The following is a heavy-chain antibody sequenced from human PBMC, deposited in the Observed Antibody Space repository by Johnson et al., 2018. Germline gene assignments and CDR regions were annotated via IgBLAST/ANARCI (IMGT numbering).Heavy chain of an antibody. D-gene: IGHD6-25*01. CDR2: ITTKSSSYAT. J-gene: IGHJ6*02. CDR1: GFTFSGSA. Sequence: EVQLVESGGGFVQPGGSLKLSCAASGFTFSGSAIHWVRQASGKGLEWLGRITTKSSSYATEYAASGNGRFTISSADSKNTAFLQMNSRRSEDTAVYYCIRLDGQRQNFGMDVWGQGTTVTVSS. CDR3: IRLDGQRQNFGMDV. V-gene: IGHV3-73*01.